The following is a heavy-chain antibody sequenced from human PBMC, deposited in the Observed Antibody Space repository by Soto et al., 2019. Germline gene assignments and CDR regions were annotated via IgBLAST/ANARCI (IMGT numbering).Heavy chain of an antibody. D-gene: IGHD6-13*01. CDR3: AKDQRGVSAAARMDV. Sequence: EVQLLESGGALVQPGGSLRLSCAASGYTFSSYAMTWVRQAPGKGLEWVSAISNSGGNTFHADSVKGRFTISRDNSKNTLYLQMNSLRAEDTAVHYCAKDQRGVSAAARMDVWGQGTTVTVS. CDR2: ISNSGGNT. J-gene: IGHJ6*02. V-gene: IGHV3-23*01. CDR1: GYTFSSYA.